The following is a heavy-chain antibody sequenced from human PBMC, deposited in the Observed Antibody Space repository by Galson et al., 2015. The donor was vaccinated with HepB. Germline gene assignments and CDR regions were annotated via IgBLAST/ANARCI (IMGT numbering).Heavy chain of an antibody. J-gene: IGHJ6*02. V-gene: IGHV3-30-3*01. CDR2: IPYDGSSQ. Sequence: SLRLSCAASGFTFSIYAMHWVRQAPGKGLEWVALIPYDGSSQYYADSVRGRFTISRDNSKNTLYLQMDSLRPDDTAGYYCAKDGILGTTTQTKGMDVWGQGTTVTVSS. CDR1: GFTFSIYA. D-gene: IGHD1-26*01. CDR3: AKDGILGTTTQTKGMDV.